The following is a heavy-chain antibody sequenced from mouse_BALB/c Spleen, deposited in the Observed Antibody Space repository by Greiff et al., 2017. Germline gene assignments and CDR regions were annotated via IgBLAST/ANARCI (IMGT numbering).Heavy chain of an antibody. J-gene: IGHJ2*01. CDR1: GYTFSSYW. V-gene: IGHV1-9*01. D-gene: IGHD2-10*02. Sequence: QVQLQQSGAELMKPGASVKISCKATGYTFSSYWIEWVKQRPGHGLEWIGEILPGSGSTNYNEKFKGKATFTADTSSNTAYMQLSSLTSEDSAVYYCARIKYGNYGEGFDYWGQGTTLTVSS. CDR2: ILPGSGST. CDR3: ARIKYGNYGEGFDY.